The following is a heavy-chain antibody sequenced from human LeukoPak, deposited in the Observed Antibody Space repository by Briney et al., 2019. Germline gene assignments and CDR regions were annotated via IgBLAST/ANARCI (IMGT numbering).Heavy chain of an antibody. V-gene: IGHV1-2*02. Sequence: ASVKVSCKASGYTFTGYYMHWVRQAPGQGLEWMGWINPNSGGTNYAQKFQGRVTMTRDTSISTAYMELSRLRSDDTAVYYCARVPGDDYYFDYWGQGNLVTVSS. CDR2: INPNSGGT. CDR3: ARVPGDDYYFDY. CDR1: GYTFTGYY. D-gene: IGHD7-27*01. J-gene: IGHJ4*02.